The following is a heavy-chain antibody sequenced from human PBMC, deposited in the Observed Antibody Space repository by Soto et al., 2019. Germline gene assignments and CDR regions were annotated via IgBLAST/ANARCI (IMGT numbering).Heavy chain of an antibody. D-gene: IGHD1-26*01. CDR2: ISYDGSNK. V-gene: IGHV3-30-3*01. CDR3: ATERWELREDDAFDI. CDR1: GFTFSSYA. Sequence: QVQLVESGGGVVQPGRSLRLSCAASGFTFSSYAMHWVRQAPGKGLEWVAVISYDGSNKYYADSVKGRFTISRDNSKNTLYLQMNSLRAEDTAVYYCATERWELREDDAFDIWGQGTMVTVSS. J-gene: IGHJ3*02.